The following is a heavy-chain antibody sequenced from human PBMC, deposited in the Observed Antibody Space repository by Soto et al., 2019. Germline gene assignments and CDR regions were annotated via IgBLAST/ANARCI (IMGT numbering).Heavy chain of an antibody. Sequence: SETLSLTCTVSGGSISSYYWSWIRQPPGKGLEWIGYIYYSGSTNYNPSLKSRVTMSVDTSKNQFSLKLSSVTAADTAVYYCARQGTYGSGSYYPNWFDPWGQGTLVTVSS. CDR3: ARQGTYGSGSYYPNWFDP. CDR2: IYYSGST. J-gene: IGHJ5*02. V-gene: IGHV4-59*08. CDR1: GGSISSYY. D-gene: IGHD3-10*01.